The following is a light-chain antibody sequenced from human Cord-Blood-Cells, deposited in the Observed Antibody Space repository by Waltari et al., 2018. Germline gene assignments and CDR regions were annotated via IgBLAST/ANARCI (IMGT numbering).Light chain of an antibody. CDR2: DVS. Sequence: QSALTQPRSVSGSPGQSVTISCTGTSSDAGGYNYVSWYQQHPGKAPKLMIYDVSKRPSGVPNRFSGSKSGNTASLPISGLQAEDEADYYCCSYAGSYTWVFGGGTKLTVL. V-gene: IGLV2-11*01. CDR3: CSYAGSYTWV. J-gene: IGLJ2*01. CDR1: SSDAGGYNY.